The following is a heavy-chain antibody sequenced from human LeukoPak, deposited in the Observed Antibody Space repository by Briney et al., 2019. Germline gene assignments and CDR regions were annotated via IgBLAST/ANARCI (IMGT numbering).Heavy chain of an antibody. CDR3: ASTIVDIVATTMP. Sequence: GASVKVSCKASSYTFTSYGISWVRQAPGQGLEWMGWINPNSGGTNYAQKFQGRVTMTRDTSISTAYMELSRLRSDDTAVYYCASTIVDIVATTMPWGQGTLVTVSS. J-gene: IGHJ5*02. CDR1: SYTFTSYG. V-gene: IGHV1-2*02. D-gene: IGHD5-12*01. CDR2: INPNSGGT.